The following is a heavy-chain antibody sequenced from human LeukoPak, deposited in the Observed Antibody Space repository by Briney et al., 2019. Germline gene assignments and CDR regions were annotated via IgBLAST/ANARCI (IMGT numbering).Heavy chain of an antibody. J-gene: IGHJ6*02. Sequence: GGSLRLSCAASGFTFSSYWMSWVRQAPGKGLEWVANIKRDGSEKYYVDSVKGRFTISRDNAKNSLYLQMDSLRAEDTAVYYCARDLSSSPKRDYYYYGMDVWGQGTTVTVSS. CDR2: IKRDGSEK. V-gene: IGHV3-7*01. CDR3: ARDLSSSPKRDYYYYGMDV. CDR1: GFTFSSYW. D-gene: IGHD6-6*01.